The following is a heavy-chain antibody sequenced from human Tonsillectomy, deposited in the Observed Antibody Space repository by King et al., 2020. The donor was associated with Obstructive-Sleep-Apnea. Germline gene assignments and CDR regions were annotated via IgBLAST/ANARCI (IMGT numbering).Heavy chain of an antibody. CDR1: GGSFSGYY. CDR3: ARVPYYDSNIQTDY. V-gene: IGHV4-34*01. D-gene: IGHD3-22*01. J-gene: IGHJ4*02. Sequence: VQLQQWGAGLLKPSETPSLTCAVYGGSFSGYYWSWIRQPPGKGLEWIGEINHSGSTNYNPSLKSRVTISVDTSKNQFSLKLSSVTAADTAVYYCARVPYYDSNIQTDYWGQGTLVTVSS. CDR2: INHSGST.